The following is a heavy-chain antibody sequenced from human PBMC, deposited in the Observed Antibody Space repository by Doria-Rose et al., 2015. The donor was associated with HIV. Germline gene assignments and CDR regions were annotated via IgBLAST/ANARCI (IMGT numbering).Heavy chain of an antibody. CDR3: ARXGSGRSLDY. Sequence: QVQLVQSGGGVVQPGRSLRLSCAASGFTLSNNGMHWVRQAPGKGLEWVAVVSYDGITKYYADSVRGRFTISRDNSQNTLYLEVNSLRAEXTAVYYCARXGSGRSLDYWGQGTLVTVSS. D-gene: IGHD1-26*01. CDR1: GFTLSNNG. J-gene: IGHJ4*02. CDR2: VSYDGITK. V-gene: IGHV3-30*03.